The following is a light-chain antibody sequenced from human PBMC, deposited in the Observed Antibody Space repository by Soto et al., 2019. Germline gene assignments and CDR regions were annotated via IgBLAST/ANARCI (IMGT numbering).Light chain of an antibody. CDR1: QSVSSN. J-gene: IGKJ4*01. CDR3: QQYNDWPLT. CDR2: SAS. Sequence: EKVMTQSPATLSASPGERATLSCRASQSVSSNVAWFQQKPGQAPRLLIYSASTRATGVPARFSGSGSGTEFTLTIGSLQSEDFAVYYCQQYNDWPLTFGGGTKVEIK. V-gene: IGKV3-15*01.